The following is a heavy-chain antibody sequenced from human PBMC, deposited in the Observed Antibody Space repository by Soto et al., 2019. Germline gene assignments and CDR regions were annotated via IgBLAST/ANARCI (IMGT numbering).Heavy chain of an antibody. Sequence: QVHLVESGGGVVQPGTSLRLSCAASGFSFSNYGMHWVRQAPGKGLDWVAVTWYDGSTTYYADSVRGRFTVSRDNPKNQLYLQMDSLRDEDTAVYFCVRDSEWELTNGFEVWGQGTTVIVSS. CDR3: VRDSEWELTNGFEV. D-gene: IGHD1-7*01. V-gene: IGHV3-33*01. J-gene: IGHJ3*01. CDR1: GFSFSNYG. CDR2: TWYDGSTT.